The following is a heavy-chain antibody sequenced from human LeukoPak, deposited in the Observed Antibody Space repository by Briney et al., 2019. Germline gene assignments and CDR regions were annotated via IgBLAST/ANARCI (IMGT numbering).Heavy chain of an antibody. J-gene: IGHJ4*02. CDR3: ATGVQICRRGSCDY. V-gene: IGHV1-24*01. CDR2: FDPEDGET. Sequence: ASVKVSCKVSGYTLTELSMHWVRQAPGKGLEWMGGFDPEDGETIYAQKFQGRVTMTEDTSTDTAYMELSSLRSEDTAVYYCATGVQICRRGSCDYWGQGTLVTVSS. D-gene: IGHD2-15*01. CDR1: GYTLTELS.